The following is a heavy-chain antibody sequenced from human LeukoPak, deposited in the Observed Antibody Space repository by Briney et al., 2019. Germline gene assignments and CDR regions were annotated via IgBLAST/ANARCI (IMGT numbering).Heavy chain of an antibody. CDR3: ARDARHGDSSGWARYYYYYYGMDV. D-gene: IGHD6-19*01. CDR1: GYTFTSYG. Sequence: ASVKVSCKASGYTFTSYGISWVRQAPGQGLEWMGWISAYNGNTNYAQKLQGRVTMTTDTSTSTAYMELRSLRSDDTAVYYCARDARHGDSSGWARYYYYYYGMDVWGQGTTVTVSS. V-gene: IGHV1-18*01. CDR2: ISAYNGNT. J-gene: IGHJ6*02.